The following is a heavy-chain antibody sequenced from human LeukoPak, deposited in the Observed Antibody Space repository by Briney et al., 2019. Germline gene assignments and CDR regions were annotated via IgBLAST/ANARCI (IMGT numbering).Heavy chain of an antibody. Sequence: GGSLRLSCAASGFTFSHYEMNWVRQAPGRGLEWLSYISSSASSIYYADSVKGRFTISRDNAKKSVYLQVNSLRDEDTAVYYCARGPNSSGWIYYFDYWGQGTLVTVSS. J-gene: IGHJ4*02. CDR3: ARGPNSSGWIYYFDY. CDR2: ISSSASSI. CDR1: GFTFSHYE. V-gene: IGHV3-48*03. D-gene: IGHD6-19*01.